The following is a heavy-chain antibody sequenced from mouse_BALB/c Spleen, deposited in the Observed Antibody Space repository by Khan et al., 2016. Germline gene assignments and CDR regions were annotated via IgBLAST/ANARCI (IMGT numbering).Heavy chain of an antibody. CDR1: GFDFSRYW. V-gene: IGHV4-1*02. Sequence: EVKLLESGGGLVQPGGSLKLSCAASGFDFSRYWMSWVRQALGKGLEWIGEINPDSSTINYKPSLKDKFIISRDNAKKPLYLQMSKVRADDTALYYCARQEDYAMDYWGQGTSVTVSS. CDR2: INPDSSTI. J-gene: IGHJ4*01. CDR3: ARQEDYAMDY.